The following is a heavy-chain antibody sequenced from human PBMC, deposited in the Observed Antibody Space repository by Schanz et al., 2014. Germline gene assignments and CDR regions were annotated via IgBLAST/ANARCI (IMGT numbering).Heavy chain of an antibody. Sequence: QVQLVQSGAEVKKPGASVKVSCEASGYTFTSYYIHWFRQAPGQGLEWMGLINPSVGNINYAQKFRGRVTMTRDTSTSTGYMELSSLRSEDTAVYFCARDGEAAAGCDYWGQGTLVTVSS. CDR1: GYTFTSYY. D-gene: IGHD6-13*01. J-gene: IGHJ4*02. CDR2: INPSVGNI. CDR3: ARDGEAAAGCDY. V-gene: IGHV1-46*03.